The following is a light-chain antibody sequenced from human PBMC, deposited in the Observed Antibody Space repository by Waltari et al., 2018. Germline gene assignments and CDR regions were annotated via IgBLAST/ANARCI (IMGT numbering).Light chain of an antibody. J-gene: IGKJ1*01. Sequence: DIVMTQSPESLPLSLGERATINCKSTQSVLSSSDSRNYLAWYQQRPGQSPKLFIYWASTREFVVPDRFTGSGSGTDFTLTISSLQAEDVAVYYCQQYFSLPWTFGQGTKVEL. V-gene: IGKV4-1*01. CDR3: QQYFSLPWT. CDR1: QSVLSSSDSRNY. CDR2: WAS.